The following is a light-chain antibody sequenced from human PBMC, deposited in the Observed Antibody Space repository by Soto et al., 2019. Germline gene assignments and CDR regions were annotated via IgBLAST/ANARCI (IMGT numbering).Light chain of an antibody. V-gene: IGKV3-20*01. CDR2: GAS. Sequence: EIVLTQSPGTLSLSPGERATLSCRASQSVSSSYLAWYQQKPGQAPRRLIYGASSRATGIPDRFSGSGSGTDFTLTISRLAPEDFAVYYCQQYGSSPTWTFGQGTKVEIK. CDR3: QQYGSSPTWT. CDR1: QSVSSSY. J-gene: IGKJ1*01.